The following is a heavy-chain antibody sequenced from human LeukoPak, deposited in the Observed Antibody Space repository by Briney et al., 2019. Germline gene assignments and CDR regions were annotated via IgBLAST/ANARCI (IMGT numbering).Heavy chain of an antibody. CDR1: GFTFSAYA. J-gene: IGHJ4*02. V-gene: IGHV3-30*02. CDR3: AKGPVRDDTGSYFDY. Sequence: GRSLRLSCAASGFTFSAYAMEWVRQAPGKGLEWVAFIRYDGSNKFYADSVKGRFTISRDNSKNTLFLQMNNLRAEDTAVYYCAKGPVRDDTGSYFDYWGQGTLVTVSS. D-gene: IGHD1-26*01. CDR2: IRYDGSNK.